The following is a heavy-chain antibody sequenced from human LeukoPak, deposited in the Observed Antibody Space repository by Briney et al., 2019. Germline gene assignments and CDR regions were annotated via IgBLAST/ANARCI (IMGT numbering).Heavy chain of an antibody. Sequence: PGGSLRLSCAASGFTFSNYWIHWVRQAPGKGLEWVSVIYSGGSTYYADSVKGRFTISRDNSKNILFLQVNSLRAEDTAVYYCARGGRAYPLDYWGQGTLVTVSS. V-gene: IGHV3-53*01. CDR2: IYSGGST. J-gene: IGHJ4*02. CDR1: GFTFSNYW. CDR3: ARGGRAYPLDY.